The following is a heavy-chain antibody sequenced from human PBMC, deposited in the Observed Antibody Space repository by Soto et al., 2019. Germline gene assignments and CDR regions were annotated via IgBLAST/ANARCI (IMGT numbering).Heavy chain of an antibody. Sequence: PSETLSLTCTVSGGSISSSSYYWGWIRQPPGKGLEWIGSIYYSGSTYYNPSLKSRVTISVDTSKNQFSLKLSSVTAADTAVYYCASYYDFWSGSFFDYWGQGTLVTVSS. CDR3: ASYYDFWSGSFFDY. D-gene: IGHD3-3*01. J-gene: IGHJ4*02. CDR2: IYYSGST. V-gene: IGHV4-39*01. CDR1: GGSISSSSYY.